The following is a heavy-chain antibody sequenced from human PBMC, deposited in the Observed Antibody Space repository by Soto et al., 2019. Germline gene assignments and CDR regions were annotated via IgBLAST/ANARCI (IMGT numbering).Heavy chain of an antibody. CDR2: ISSSSTTI. J-gene: IGHJ4*02. Sequence: PGGSLRLSCAASGFTFSRYSMNWVRQAPGKGLEWVSYISSSSTTIYYADSVKGRFTVSRDNAKSSLYLQMNSLRAEDTAVYYCARDYSSYGPFDHWGQGTLVTVSS. CDR1: GFTFSRYS. V-gene: IGHV3-48*01. CDR3: ARDYSSYGPFDH. D-gene: IGHD5-18*01.